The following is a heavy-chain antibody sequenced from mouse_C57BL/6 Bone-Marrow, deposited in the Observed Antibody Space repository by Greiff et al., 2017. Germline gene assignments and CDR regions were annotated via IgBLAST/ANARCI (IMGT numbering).Heavy chain of an antibody. D-gene: IGHD1-1*01. J-gene: IGHJ1*03. CDR1: GFTFSDYY. Sequence: EVKLVESGGGLVQPGGSLKLSCAASGFTFSDYYMYWVRQTPEKRLEWVAYISNGGGSTYYPDTVKGRFTISRDNAKNTLYLQMSRLKSEDTAMYYCARHDTTVVAEYFDVWGTGTTVTVSS. V-gene: IGHV5-12*01. CDR3: ARHDTTVVAEYFDV. CDR2: ISNGGGST.